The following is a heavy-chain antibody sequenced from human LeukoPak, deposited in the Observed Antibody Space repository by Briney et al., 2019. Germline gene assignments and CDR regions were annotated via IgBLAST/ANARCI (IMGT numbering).Heavy chain of an antibody. D-gene: IGHD2-21*01. CDR2: IYYTGST. V-gene: IGHV4-59*01. J-gene: IGHJ3*02. Sequence: SETLSLTCSVSGGSTSSYYWHWIRQPPGKGLEWIGYIYYTGSTSLNPSLKSRVTISVDTSKSQFSLKLSSVTAADTAVYYCARSVLGYSGPLDIWGQGTMVTVST. CDR1: GGSTSSYY. CDR3: ARSVLGYSGPLDI.